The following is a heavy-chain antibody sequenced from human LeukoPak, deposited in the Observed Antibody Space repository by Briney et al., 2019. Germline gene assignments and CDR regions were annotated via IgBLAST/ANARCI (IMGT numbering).Heavy chain of an antibody. CDR2: IYYSGST. Sequence: SETLSLTCTVSGGSISSYYWSWIRQPPGKGLEWIGYIYYSGSTNYNPSLKSRVTISVDTSKNQFSLKLSSVTAADTAVYYCARGGTVTTDYWGQGTLVTVSS. CDR1: GGSISSYY. V-gene: IGHV4-59*12. J-gene: IGHJ4*02. CDR3: ARGGTVTTDY. D-gene: IGHD4-17*01.